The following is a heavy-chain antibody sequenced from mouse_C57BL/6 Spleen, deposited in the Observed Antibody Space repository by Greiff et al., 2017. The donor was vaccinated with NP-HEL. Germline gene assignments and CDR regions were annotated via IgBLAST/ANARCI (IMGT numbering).Heavy chain of an antibody. J-gene: IGHJ1*03. D-gene: IGHD1-1*01. CDR3: ARDDDGSSDWYFDV. Sequence: EVMLVESGGGLVKPGGSLKLSCAASGFTFSSYTMSWVRQTPEKRLEWVATISGGGGNTYYPDRVKGRFTISSDNAKNTLYLQMSSLRSEDTALYYCARDDDGSSDWYFDVWGTGTTVTVSS. CDR2: ISGGGGNT. CDR1: GFTFSSYT. V-gene: IGHV5-9*01.